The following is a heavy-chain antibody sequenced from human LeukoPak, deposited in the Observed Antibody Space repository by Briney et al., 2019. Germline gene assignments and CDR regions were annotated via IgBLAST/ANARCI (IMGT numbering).Heavy chain of an antibody. V-gene: IGHV3-53*01. J-gene: IGHJ5*02. CDR3: ASDQYSSSWYSS. CDR1: GFTFSSFE. D-gene: IGHD6-13*01. CDR2: IYTDGGT. Sequence: GGSLRLSCAASGFTFSSFEMSWVRQAPGKGLEWVSVIYTDGGTYYADSVRGRFTISRDNSKNTLYLQMNSLRAEDTAVYYCASDQYSSSWYSSWGQGTLVTVSS.